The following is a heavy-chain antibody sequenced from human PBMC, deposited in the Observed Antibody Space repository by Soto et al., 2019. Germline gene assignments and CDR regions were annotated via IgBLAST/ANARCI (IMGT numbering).Heavy chain of an antibody. D-gene: IGHD2-2*01. J-gene: IGHJ3*02. CDR2: IYYSGST. CDR1: GGSISSYY. Sequence: SETLSLTCTVSGGSISSYYWSWIRPPPGKGLEWIGYIYYSGSTNYNPSLKSRVTISVDTSKNQFSLKLSSVTAADTAVYYCARSDLLGYCSSTSCYRAFDIWGQGTMVTVSS. CDR3: ARSDLLGYCSSTSCYRAFDI. V-gene: IGHV4-59*01.